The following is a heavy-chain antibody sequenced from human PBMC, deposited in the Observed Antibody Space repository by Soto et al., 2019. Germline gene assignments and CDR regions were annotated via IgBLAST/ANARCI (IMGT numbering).Heavy chain of an antibody. CDR2: ISSGSEYI. Sequence: GGSLRLSCAASGFTFSSYSMSWVRQAPGKGLEWLSSISSGSEYIYYSDSLKGRFTVSRDNAMDSLYLQMNSLTADDTAVYYCARAFSTGWYPGPYWGPGTVVTVSS. CDR1: GFTFSSYS. CDR3: ARAFSTGWYPGPY. D-gene: IGHD6-13*01. V-gene: IGHV3-21*01. J-gene: IGHJ4*02.